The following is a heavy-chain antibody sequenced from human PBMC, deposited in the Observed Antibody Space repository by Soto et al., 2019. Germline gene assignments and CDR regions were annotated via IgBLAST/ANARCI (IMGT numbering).Heavy chain of an antibody. D-gene: IGHD3-22*01. CDR1: GGSISSSSYY. CDR2: IYYSGST. Sequence: QLQLQESGPGLVKPSETLSLTCTVSGGSISSSSYYWGWIRQPPGKGLEWIGSIYYSGSTYYNPSLKSRATTSVDTSKTQFSLKLSSVTAADTAVYYCARYRSGYDSSEYYFDYWGQGTLVTVSS. J-gene: IGHJ4*02. V-gene: IGHV4-39*01. CDR3: ARYRSGYDSSEYYFDY.